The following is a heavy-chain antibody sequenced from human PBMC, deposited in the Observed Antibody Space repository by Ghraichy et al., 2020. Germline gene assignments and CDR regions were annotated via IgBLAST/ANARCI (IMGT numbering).Heavy chain of an antibody. Sequence: SETLSLTCAVYGGSFSGYYWSWIRQPPGKGLEWIGEINHGGSTNYNPSLKSRVTISVDTSKNQFSLKLSSVTAADTAVYYCARGRPARSIWFREFSFDYWGQGTLVTVSS. J-gene: IGHJ4*02. CDR3: ARGRPARSIWFREFSFDY. D-gene: IGHD3-10*01. CDR2: INHGGST. CDR1: GGSFSGYY. V-gene: IGHV4-34*01.